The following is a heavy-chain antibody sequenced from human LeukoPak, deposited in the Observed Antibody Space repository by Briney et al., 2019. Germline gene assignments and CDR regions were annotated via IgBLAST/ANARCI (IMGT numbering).Heavy chain of an antibody. CDR2: IIPILGIA. CDR3: ARGIYYFDY. V-gene: IGHV1-69*04. Sequence: ASVKVSCKASGGTFSSYAISWVRQAPGQGLEWMGRIIPILGIANYAQKFQGRVTITRNTSISTAYMELSSLRSEDTAVYYCARGIYYFDYWGQGTLVTVSS. CDR1: GGTFSSYA. J-gene: IGHJ4*02. D-gene: IGHD2-15*01.